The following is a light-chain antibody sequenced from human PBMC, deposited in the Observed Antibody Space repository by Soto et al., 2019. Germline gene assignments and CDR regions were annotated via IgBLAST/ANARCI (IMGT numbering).Light chain of an antibody. CDR1: QSFSTW. Sequence: DIQVTQSPPTLSASLGERATTTSRASQSFSTWLAWYQQKPGKAPKLLICKASNLESGVPSRFSGSGSGTEFTLAISSLQPDGFGNYYCTQYNSYPLTFGGGTKVEIK. J-gene: IGKJ4*01. CDR2: KAS. CDR3: TQYNSYPLT. V-gene: IGKV1-5*03.